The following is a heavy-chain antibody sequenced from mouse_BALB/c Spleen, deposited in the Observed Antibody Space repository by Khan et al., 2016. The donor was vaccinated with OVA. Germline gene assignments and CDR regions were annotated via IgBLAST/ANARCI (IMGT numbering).Heavy chain of an antibody. CDR3: ARVYGGDFDY. D-gene: IGHD1-1*01. V-gene: IGHV3-2*02. CDR1: GYSITSDYA. J-gene: IGHJ2*01. Sequence: VQLQQSGPGLVKPSQSLSLTGTVTGYSITSDYAWNWIRQFPGNKLEWMGFISYSGNTNYNPSLKSRISITRDTSKNQFFLQLNSVTTEDTATXYCARVYGGDFDYWGQGTTLTVSS. CDR2: ISYSGNT.